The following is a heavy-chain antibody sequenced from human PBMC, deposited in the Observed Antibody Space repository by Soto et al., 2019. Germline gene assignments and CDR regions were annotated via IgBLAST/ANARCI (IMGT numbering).Heavy chain of an antibody. J-gene: IGHJ5*01. D-gene: IGHD6-19*01. CDR1: GFTFSTFA. CDR3: AKGRGDSVWYHCDS. Sequence: QVQLVESGGGVVQPGGSLGLSCAASGFTFSTFAMHWVRQAPGKGLEWVAVISYDGSNKYYVDSVKGRFTISRDNSKNTLYLQMNSLTAEDTAVYYCAKGRGDSVWYHCDSWGQGTLVIDSS. V-gene: IGHV3-30*18. CDR2: ISYDGSNK.